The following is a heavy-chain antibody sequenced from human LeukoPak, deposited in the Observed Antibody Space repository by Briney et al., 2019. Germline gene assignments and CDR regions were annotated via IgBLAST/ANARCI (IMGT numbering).Heavy chain of an antibody. CDR3: AKFSDGSGSYYPLSDY. J-gene: IGHJ4*02. Sequence: PGRSLRLSCAASGFTFSSYGMHWVRQAPGKGLEWVAVISYDGSNKYYADSVKGRFTISRDNPKNTLYLQMNSLRAEDTAVYYCAKFSDGSGSYYPLSDYWGQGTLVTVSS. D-gene: IGHD3-10*01. V-gene: IGHV3-30*18. CDR2: ISYDGSNK. CDR1: GFTFSSYG.